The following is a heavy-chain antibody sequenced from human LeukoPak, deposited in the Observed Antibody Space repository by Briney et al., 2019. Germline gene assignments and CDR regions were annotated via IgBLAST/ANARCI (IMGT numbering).Heavy chain of an antibody. CDR3: AREEGHYDFWSGYYILNWFDP. V-gene: IGHV1-18*01. CDR1: GYTFTSYG. D-gene: IGHD3-3*01. Sequence: ASVKVSCKASGYTFTSYGIRWVRQAPGQGLAWMGWISAYNGNTNYAQKLQGRVTMTTDTSTSTAYMELRSLRSDDTAVYYCAREEGHYDFWSGYYILNWFDPWGQGTLVTVSS. J-gene: IGHJ5*02. CDR2: ISAYNGNT.